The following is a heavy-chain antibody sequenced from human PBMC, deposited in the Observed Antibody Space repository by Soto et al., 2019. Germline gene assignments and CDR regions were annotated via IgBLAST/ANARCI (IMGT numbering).Heavy chain of an antibody. J-gene: IGHJ3*02. V-gene: IGHV3-33*01. Sequence: GGSLRLSCAASGFTFSSYGMHWVRQAPGKGLEWVAVIWYDGSNKYYADSVKGRFTISRDNSKNTLYLQMNSLRAEDTAVYYCAREIYCSGGSCYSNAFDIWGQGTMVTVSS. CDR1: GFTFSSYG. CDR2: IWYDGSNK. D-gene: IGHD2-15*01. CDR3: AREIYCSGGSCYSNAFDI.